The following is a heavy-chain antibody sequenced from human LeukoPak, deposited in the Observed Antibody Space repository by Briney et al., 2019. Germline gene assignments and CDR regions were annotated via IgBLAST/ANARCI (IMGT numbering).Heavy chain of an antibody. CDR2: MNPNSGNT. Sequence: ASVKLSCKASGYTFTSYDINWVRQATGQGLEWMGWMNPNSGNTFYAEQFQGRVTMTRNTSISTAYMELSSLRSEDTAVYYCARSGLRYFDWLLLSVPITYYSYGMDVWGQGTTVTVSS. V-gene: IGHV1-8*01. D-gene: IGHD3-9*01. CDR1: GYTFTSYD. CDR3: ARSGLRYFDWLLLSVPITYYSYGMDV. J-gene: IGHJ6*02.